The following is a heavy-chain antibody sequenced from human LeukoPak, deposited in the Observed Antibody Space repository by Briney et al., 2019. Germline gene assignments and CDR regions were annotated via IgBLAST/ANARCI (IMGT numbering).Heavy chain of an antibody. D-gene: IGHD5-18*01. CDR2: ITINGGTT. CDR3: VKSLDTGMVWYHYGMDV. Sequence: GGSLRLSCSASGFXFSSYAMHWVRQAPGKGLEYVSAITINGGTTYYADSVKGRFTISRDNSKNTLYLQMSSLRAEDTAVYHCVKSLDTGMVWYHYGMDVWGQGTTVTVSS. V-gene: IGHV3-64D*09. CDR1: GFXFSSYA. J-gene: IGHJ6*02.